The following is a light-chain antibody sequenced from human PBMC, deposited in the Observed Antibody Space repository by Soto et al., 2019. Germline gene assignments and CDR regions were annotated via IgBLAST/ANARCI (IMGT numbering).Light chain of an antibody. CDR1: SSNIGAGYD. CDR3: SSYSGSDNFVV. Sequence: QSVLTQPPSVSGAPGQRVTISCTGSSSNIGAGYDVHWYQQLPGTAPKLMIYEVIKRPSGVPDRFSGSKSGNTASLTVSGLHAEDEADYYCSSYSGSDNFVVFGGGTKLTVL. V-gene: IGLV1-40*01. CDR2: EVI. J-gene: IGLJ2*01.